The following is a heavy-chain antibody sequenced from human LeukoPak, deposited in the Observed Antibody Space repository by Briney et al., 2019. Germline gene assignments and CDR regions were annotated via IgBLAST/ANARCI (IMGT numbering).Heavy chain of an antibody. V-gene: IGHV4-39*01. CDR1: GGSISNSSYY. J-gene: IGHJ4*02. Sequence: SETLSLTSTVSGGSISNSSYYWGWIRQAPGKGLEWIGSIYYSGSTYYNPSLKSRVTISVDTSKNQFSLKLSSVTAADTAVYYCARLKRFGAATYYFDYWGQGTLVTVSS. CDR3: ARLKRFGAATYYFDY. D-gene: IGHD3-10*01. CDR2: IYYSGST.